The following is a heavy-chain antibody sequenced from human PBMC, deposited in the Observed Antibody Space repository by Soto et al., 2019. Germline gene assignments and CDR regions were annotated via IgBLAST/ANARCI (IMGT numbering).Heavy chain of an antibody. CDR2: VYYSGST. D-gene: IGHD3-16*01. V-gene: IGHV4-39*01. J-gene: IGHJ4*02. CDR3: ARQPRGPGYGERGLYFDY. CDR1: GGSTNSRSDY. Sequence: PSETLSLTXTVSGGSTNSRSDYWGWIRQPPGKGLEWIGSVYYSGSTHDNPSLQSRVTISVDTSRNQFSLNLISVTAADTAVYFCARQPRGPGYGERGLYFDYWGQGTLVTSPQ.